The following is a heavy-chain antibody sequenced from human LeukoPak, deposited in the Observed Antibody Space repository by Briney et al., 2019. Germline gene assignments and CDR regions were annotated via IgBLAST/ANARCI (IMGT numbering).Heavy chain of an antibody. Sequence: PGGSLRLSCAASGFTFSSYAMHWVRQAPGKGLEWVAVISYDGSNKYYADSVKGRFTISRDNSKNTLYLQMNSLRAEDTAVYYCARDPYSSSWFDSWGQGTLVTVSS. J-gene: IGHJ5*01. CDR3: ARDPYSSSWFDS. CDR2: ISYDGSNK. D-gene: IGHD6-13*01. V-gene: IGHV3-30-3*01. CDR1: GFTFSSYA.